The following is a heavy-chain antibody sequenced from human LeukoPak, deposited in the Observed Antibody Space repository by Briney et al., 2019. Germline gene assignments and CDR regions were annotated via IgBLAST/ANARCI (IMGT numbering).Heavy chain of an antibody. CDR1: GGSFSGYY. Sequence: HSETLSLTCAVYGGSFSGYYWSWIRQPPGKGLEWIGEINHSGSTNYNPSLKSRVTISVDTSKSQFSLKLSSVTAADTAVYYCARGRHYYDSSGYLESYYFDYWGQGTLVIVSS. D-gene: IGHD3-22*01. CDR2: INHSGST. V-gene: IGHV4-34*01. CDR3: ARGRHYYDSSGYLESYYFDY. J-gene: IGHJ4*02.